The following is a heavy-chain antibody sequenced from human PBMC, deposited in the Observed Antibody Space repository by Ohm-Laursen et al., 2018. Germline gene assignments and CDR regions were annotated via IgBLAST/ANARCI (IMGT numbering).Heavy chain of an antibody. CDR2: INHTGST. Sequence: GTLSLTCAVYGGSFSGYYWSWIRQPPGKGLEWIGEINHTGSTNYSPSLESRVTISLDMSKNQFSLRLRSLTAADTAVYYCARIRENYSPYDAFDIWGPGTMVTVSS. CDR1: GGSFSGYY. J-gene: IGHJ3*02. V-gene: IGHV4-34*01. CDR3: ARIRENYSPYDAFDI. D-gene: IGHD4-11*01.